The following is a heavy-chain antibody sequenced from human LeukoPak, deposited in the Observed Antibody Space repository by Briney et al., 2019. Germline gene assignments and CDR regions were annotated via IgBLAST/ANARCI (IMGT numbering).Heavy chain of an antibody. CDR3: AREGGVTLFDY. CDR2: ISSGGST. CDR1: GFTFSSYD. D-gene: IGHD2-21*02. Sequence: GGSLRLSCAASGFTFSSYDMHWVRQAPGKGLEWVSVISSGGSTYYADSVKGRFTISRHISRNTLYLQLNSLRAEDTAVYYCAREGGVTLFDYWGQGTLVTVSS. V-gene: IGHV3-53*04. J-gene: IGHJ4*02.